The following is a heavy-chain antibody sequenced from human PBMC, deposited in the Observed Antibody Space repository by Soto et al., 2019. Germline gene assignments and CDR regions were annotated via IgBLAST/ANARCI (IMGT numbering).Heavy chain of an antibody. CDR3: ARDRSVSGLDY. V-gene: IGHV4-59*01. D-gene: IGHD5-12*01. J-gene: IGHJ4*02. CDR2: IYYSGST. Sequence: LSLTCTVSGGSISSYYWSWIRQPPGKGLEWIGYIYYSGSTNYNPSLKSRVTISVDTSKNQFSLKLSSVTAADTAVYYCARDRSVSGLDYWGQGTLVTVSS. CDR1: GGSISSYY.